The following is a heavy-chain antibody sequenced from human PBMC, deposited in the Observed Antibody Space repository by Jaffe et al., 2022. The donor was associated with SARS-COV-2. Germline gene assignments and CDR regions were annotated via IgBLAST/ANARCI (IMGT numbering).Heavy chain of an antibody. CDR1: GGSISSYY. J-gene: IGHJ6*02. D-gene: IGHD4-17*01. CDR2: IYYSGST. V-gene: IGHV4-59*01. Sequence: QVQLQESGPGLVKPSETLSLTCTVSGGSISSYYWSWIRQPPGKGLEWIGYIYYSGSTNYNPSLKSRVTISVDTSKNQFSLKLSSVTAADTAVYYCARDRKGDYSRRLKKYYYYGMDVWGQGTTVTVSS. CDR3: ARDRKGDYSRRLKKYYYYGMDV.